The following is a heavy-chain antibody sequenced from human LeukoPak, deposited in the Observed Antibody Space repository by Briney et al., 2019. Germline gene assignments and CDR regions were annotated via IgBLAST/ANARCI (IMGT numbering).Heavy chain of an antibody. V-gene: IGHV3-30*18. CDR1: GFTFSSYG. D-gene: IGHD3-3*01. J-gene: IGHJ4*02. Sequence: PGGSLRLSCAASGFTFSSYGMRWVRQAPGKGLEWVAVISYDGSNKYYADSVKGRFTISRDNSKNTLYLQMNSLRAEDTAVYYCAKGSGSIFGVVISPNYFDYWGQGTLVTVSS. CDR3: AKGSGSIFGVVISPNYFDY. CDR2: ISYDGSNK.